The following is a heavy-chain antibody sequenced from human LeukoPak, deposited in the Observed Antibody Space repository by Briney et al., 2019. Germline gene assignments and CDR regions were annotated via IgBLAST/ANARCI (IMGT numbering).Heavy chain of an antibody. CDR2: INTNTGNP. CDR3: ARVSRKGYTNNWNPLGYFDY. J-gene: IGHJ4*02. CDR1: GYTFTSYA. D-gene: IGHD1-1*01. Sequence: EASVKVSCKASGYTFTSYAMNWVRQAPGQGLEWMGWINTNTGNPTYAQGFTGRFVFSLDTSVSTAYLQISSLKAEDTAVYYCARVSRKGYTNNWNPLGYFDYWGQGTLVTVSS. V-gene: IGHV7-4-1*02.